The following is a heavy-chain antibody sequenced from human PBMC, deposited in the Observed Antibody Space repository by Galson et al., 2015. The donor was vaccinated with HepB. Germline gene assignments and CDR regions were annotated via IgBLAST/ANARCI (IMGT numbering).Heavy chain of an antibody. CDR3: ARGYLSPGSGSYTHGMDV. J-gene: IGHJ6*02. CDR2: IIPILGIA. Sequence: SVKVSCKASGGTFSSYAISWVRQAPGQGLEWMGRIIPILGIANYAQKFQGRVTITADKSTSTAYMELSSLRSEDTAVYYCARGYLSPGSGSYTHGMDVWGQGTTVTVSS. V-gene: IGHV1-69*04. CDR1: GGTFSSYA. D-gene: IGHD3-10*01.